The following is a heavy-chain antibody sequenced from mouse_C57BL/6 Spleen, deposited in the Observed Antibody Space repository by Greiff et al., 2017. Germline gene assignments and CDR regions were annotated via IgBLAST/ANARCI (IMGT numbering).Heavy chain of an antibody. D-gene: IGHD2-5*01. CDR1: GYTFNSDW. J-gene: IGHJ2*01. V-gene: IGHV1-61*01. Sequence: VQLQQPGAELVRPGSSVKLSCKASGYTFNSDWMDWVKQRPGQGLEWIGNIDPSDSETEYNQKFQDKATLTVDKSSSTTYMQLSSLTSADSAVYYCSRGGSNYGYWGQGTTLTVSS. CDR3: SRGGSNYGY. CDR2: IDPSDSET.